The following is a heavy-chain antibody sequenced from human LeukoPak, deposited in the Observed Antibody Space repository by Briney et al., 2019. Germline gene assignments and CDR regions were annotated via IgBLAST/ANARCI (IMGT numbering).Heavy chain of an antibody. D-gene: IGHD2-2*01. J-gene: IGHJ6*03. CDR3: ARLIVPAALIDV. V-gene: IGHV4-4*09. Sequence: SETLSLTCTVSGGSISSYYWSWIRQPPGKGLEWIGYIYTSGSTNYNPSLKSRVTISVDTSKNQFSLKLSSVTAADTAVYYCARLIVPAALIDVWGKGTTVTVSS. CDR1: GGSISSYY. CDR2: IYTSGST.